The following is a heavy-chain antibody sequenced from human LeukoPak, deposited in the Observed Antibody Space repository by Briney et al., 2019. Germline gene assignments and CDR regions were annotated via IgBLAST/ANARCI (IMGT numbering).Heavy chain of an antibody. Sequence: ASVKVSCKASGYTFTEYYVHWLRQAPGLVFEWMGSINPNSGDTYYSPEFQGRVTLTRDTSIKTAYMEMNSLKSDDTAVYYCVRDIAPIGSWWFDPWGQGTLIIVSS. CDR2: INPNSGDT. D-gene: IGHD2-15*01. CDR1: GYTFTEYY. V-gene: IGHV1-2*02. CDR3: VRDIAPIGSWWFDP. J-gene: IGHJ5*02.